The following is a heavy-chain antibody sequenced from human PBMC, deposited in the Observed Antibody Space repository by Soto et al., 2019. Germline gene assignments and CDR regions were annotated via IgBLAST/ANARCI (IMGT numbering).Heavy chain of an antibody. V-gene: IGHV3-53*01. CDR2: IYSGGST. J-gene: IGHJ5*02. Sequence: GGSLRLSCAASGFTVSSNYMSWVRQAPGKGLEWVSVIYSGGSTYYADSVRGRFTISRDNSKNTLYLQMNSLRAEDTAVYYCAKDPPGDYGWFDPWGQGTLVTVSS. D-gene: IGHD4-17*01. CDR1: GFTVSSNY. CDR3: AKDPPGDYGWFDP.